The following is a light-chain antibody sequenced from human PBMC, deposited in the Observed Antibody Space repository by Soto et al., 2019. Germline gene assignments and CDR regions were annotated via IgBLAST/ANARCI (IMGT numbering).Light chain of an antibody. CDR2: DAS. CDR3: QQYDNAYT. J-gene: IGKJ2*01. V-gene: IGKV1-33*01. CDR1: QDISNY. Sequence: DIQMTQSPSSLSASVGDRVTITCQAGQDISNYLNWYQQKPGKAPKLLIYDASNLETGVPSRFSGSGSGTDFTFTIRSLQPEDIATYYCQQYDNAYTFGQGTKVDIK.